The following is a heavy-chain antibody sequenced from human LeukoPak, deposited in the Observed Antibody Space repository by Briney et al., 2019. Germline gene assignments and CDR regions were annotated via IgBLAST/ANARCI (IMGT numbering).Heavy chain of an antibody. CDR2: INHSGST. CDR1: GGSISSSSYY. D-gene: IGHD2-2*01. V-gene: IGHV4-39*07. J-gene: IGHJ6*02. Sequence: SETLSLTCTVSGGSISSSSYYWGWIRQPPGKGLEWIGEINHSGSTNYNPSLKSRVTISVDTSKNQFSLKLSSVTAADTAVYYCARGPDVVVPAAMFQPYYYYGMDVWGQGTTVTVSS. CDR3: ARGPDVVVPAAMFQPYYYYGMDV.